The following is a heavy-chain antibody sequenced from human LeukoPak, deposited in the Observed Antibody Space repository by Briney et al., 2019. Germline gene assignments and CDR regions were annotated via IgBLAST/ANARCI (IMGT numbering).Heavy chain of an antibody. J-gene: IGHJ4*02. CDR2: ISSSSSYI. V-gene: IGHV3-21*01. CDR3: ARDHGKWVLGIAAAAYAY. D-gene: IGHD6-13*01. CDR1: GFTFSSYS. Sequence: GGSLRLSCAASGFTFSSYSMNWVSQAPGKGLEWVSSISSSSSYIYYADSVKGRFTICRDNAKNSLYLQMNSLRAEDTAVYYCARDHGKWVLGIAAAAYAYWGRGTLVTVSS.